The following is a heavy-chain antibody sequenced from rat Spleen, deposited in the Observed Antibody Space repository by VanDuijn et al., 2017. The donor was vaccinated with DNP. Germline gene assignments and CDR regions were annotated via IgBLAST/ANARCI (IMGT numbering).Heavy chain of an antibody. V-gene: IGHV5-31*01. J-gene: IGHJ2*01. CDR3: ARWYNSGYYFDY. Sequence: EVQLVESGGDLVQPGRSLKLSCVASEFTFNNYWMTWFRQVPGKGLEWVASITSSGGGTYYPDSVKGRFTISRDNAKNTLYLQMNSLRSEDTATYYCARWYNSGYYFDYWGQGVMVTVSS. CDR2: ITSSGGGT. D-gene: IGHD4-3*01. CDR1: EFTFNNYW.